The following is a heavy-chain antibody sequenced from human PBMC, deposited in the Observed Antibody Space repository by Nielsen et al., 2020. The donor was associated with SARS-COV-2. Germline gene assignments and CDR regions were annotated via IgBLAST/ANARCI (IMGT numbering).Heavy chain of an antibody. CDR1: GFTFSSYG. V-gene: IGHV3-30*02. D-gene: IGHD3-22*01. Sequence: GESLKISCAASGFTFSSYGMHWVRQAPGKGLEWVALIRYDGSNKYYADSVKGRSTISRDNSKNTLYLQMNSLRAEDTAVYYCAKEWLTPPRWYYDSSGDDYWGQGTLVTVSS. CDR3: AKEWLTPPRWYYDSSGDDY. J-gene: IGHJ4*02. CDR2: IRYDGSNK.